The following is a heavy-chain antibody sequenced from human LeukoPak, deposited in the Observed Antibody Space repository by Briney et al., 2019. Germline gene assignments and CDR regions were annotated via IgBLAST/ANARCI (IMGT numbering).Heavy chain of an antibody. V-gene: IGHV4-39*07. CDR3: ARITRTMIFFDY. Sequence: SETLSLTCTVSGGSISSSSYYWGWICQPPGKGLEWIGSIYYSGSTYYNPSLKSRVTISVDTSKNQFSLKLSSVTAADTAVYYCARITRTMIFFDYWGQGTLVTVSS. CDR2: IYYSGST. J-gene: IGHJ4*02. D-gene: IGHD3-22*01. CDR1: GGSISSSSYY.